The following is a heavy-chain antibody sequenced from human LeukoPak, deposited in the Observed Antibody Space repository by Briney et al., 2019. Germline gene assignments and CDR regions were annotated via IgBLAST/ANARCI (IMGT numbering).Heavy chain of an antibody. CDR1: GFTFSGSA. V-gene: IGHV3-30*02. CDR3: AKGTGEVDY. Sequence: PGGSLRLSCAASGFTFSGSAMHWVRQASGKGLEWVAFIRYDGSNKYYADSVKGRFTISRDNSKNTLYLQMNSLRAEDTAVYYCAKGTGEVDYWGQGTLVTVSS. CDR2: IRYDGSNK. J-gene: IGHJ4*02. D-gene: IGHD4-17*01.